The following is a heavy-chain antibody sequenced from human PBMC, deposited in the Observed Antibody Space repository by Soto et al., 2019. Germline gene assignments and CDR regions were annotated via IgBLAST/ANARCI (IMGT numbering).Heavy chain of an antibody. Sequence: ASVKVSCKASGYTFSGFYMHWVRQAPGQGLEWMGWINPNSGGTKSAEKFQGRVTMTRDTSISTAYMELSRLTSDDTAVYYCASDAVTGTAALDLWGQGTQVTVA. CDR1: GYTFSGFY. J-gene: IGHJ5*02. CDR2: INPNSGGT. D-gene: IGHD6-19*01. V-gene: IGHV1-2*02. CDR3: ASDAVTGTAALDL.